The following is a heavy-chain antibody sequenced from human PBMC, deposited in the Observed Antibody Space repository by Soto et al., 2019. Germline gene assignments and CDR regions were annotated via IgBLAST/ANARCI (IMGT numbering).Heavy chain of an antibody. Sequence: GTDLKRPGASMKVSCKASGYTFTSYGISWVRQAPGQGLEWMAWISPLKGRTQYSQKAQGRVTLSTDTSSNTAYMEMTTLRVDDTAVYYCAMDYGDRPEYFKHWGQGTLVTVS. V-gene: IGHV1-18*04. J-gene: IGHJ1*01. CDR2: ISPLKGRT. D-gene: IGHD4-17*01. CDR1: GYTFTSYG. CDR3: AMDYGDRPEYFKH.